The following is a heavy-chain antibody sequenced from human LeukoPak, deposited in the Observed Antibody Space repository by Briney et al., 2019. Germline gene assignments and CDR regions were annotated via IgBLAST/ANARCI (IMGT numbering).Heavy chain of an antibody. CDR2: IRYDGSNK. V-gene: IGHV3-30*02. J-gene: IGHJ5*02. CDR1: GFTFSSYG. CDR3: AKDSPTRYCSSTSCYFS. Sequence: GGSLRLSCAAYGFTFSSYGMHWVRQPPGKGLEWVAFIRYDGSNKYYADSVKGRFTISRDNSKNTLYLQMNSLRAEDTAVYYCAKDSPTRYCSSTSCYFSWGQGALVTVSS. D-gene: IGHD2-2*01.